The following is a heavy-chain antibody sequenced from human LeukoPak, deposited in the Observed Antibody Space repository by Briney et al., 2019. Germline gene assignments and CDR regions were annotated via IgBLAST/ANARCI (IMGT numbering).Heavy chain of an antibody. CDR2: IYYSGST. Sequence: PSETLSLTCTVSGGSISNNTYFWGWIRQPPGKGLEWIGSIYYSGSTNYNPSLKSRVTISVDTSKNQFSLRLSSVTAADTAVYYCARGGARGYYYYYMDVWGKGTTVTVSS. V-gene: IGHV4-39*07. CDR3: ARGGARGYYYYYMDV. J-gene: IGHJ6*03. D-gene: IGHD4/OR15-4a*01. CDR1: GGSISNNTYF.